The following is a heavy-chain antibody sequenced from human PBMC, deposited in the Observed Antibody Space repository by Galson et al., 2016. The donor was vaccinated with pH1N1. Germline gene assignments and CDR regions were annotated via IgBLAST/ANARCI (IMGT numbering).Heavy chain of an antibody. D-gene: IGHD3-10*01. CDR1: GGTFSNYV. CDR2: IIPIFGTT. J-gene: IGHJ6*02. V-gene: IGHV1-69*06. CDR3: ASDSKGYYGSGTSIQDHFYYGMDV. Sequence: SVKVSCKASGGTFSNYVISWVRQAPGQGLEWMGGIIPIFGTTDYAQKFQGRVTITADKTTSTGYMELTSLRSEDTAVYFWASDSKGYYGSGTSIQDHFYYGMDVWGQGTTVTVSS.